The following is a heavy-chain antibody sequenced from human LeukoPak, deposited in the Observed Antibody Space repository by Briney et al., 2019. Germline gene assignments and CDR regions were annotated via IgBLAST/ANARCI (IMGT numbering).Heavy chain of an antibody. CDR3: AYGDYGYFDY. J-gene: IGHJ4*02. CDR2: IYSGGSA. D-gene: IGHD4-17*01. Sequence: GGSLRLSCVVSGFTVSSNYMNWVRQAPGKGLEWVSVIYSGGSAYYADSVKGRFTISRDNSKNTLYLQMNSLRAEDTAVYYCAYGDYGYFDYWGQGTLVTVSS. V-gene: IGHV3-53*01. CDR1: GFTVSSNY.